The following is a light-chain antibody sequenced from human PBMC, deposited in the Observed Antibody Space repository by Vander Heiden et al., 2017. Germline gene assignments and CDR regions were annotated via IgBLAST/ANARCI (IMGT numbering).Light chain of an antibody. CDR1: QAISTD. CDR2: FTS. J-gene: IGKJ4*01. V-gene: IGKV1-9*01. Sequence: DTQLTQAPSFLSASVGDRVTITCRASQAISTDLAWYQQQPGKAPKLLISFTSTLERGVPSRFSGSGSETKFTLTITSLQPEDFATYFCLQLNNYPLTFGGGTRVDIK. CDR3: LQLNNYPLT.